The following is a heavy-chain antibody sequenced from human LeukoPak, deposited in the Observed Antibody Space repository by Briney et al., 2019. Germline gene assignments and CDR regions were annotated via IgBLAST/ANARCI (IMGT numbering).Heavy chain of an antibody. Sequence: GGSLRLSCAASGFTFSIYAMHWVRQAPGKGLEWVVVISYDGSSKYYADSVKGRFTISRDNSKNTLYLQMNSLRAEDTAVYYCARARSSYGYGDAFDIWGQGTMVTVSS. J-gene: IGHJ3*02. CDR3: ARARSSYGYGDAFDI. V-gene: IGHV3-30*04. CDR1: GFTFSIYA. D-gene: IGHD5-18*01. CDR2: ISYDGSSK.